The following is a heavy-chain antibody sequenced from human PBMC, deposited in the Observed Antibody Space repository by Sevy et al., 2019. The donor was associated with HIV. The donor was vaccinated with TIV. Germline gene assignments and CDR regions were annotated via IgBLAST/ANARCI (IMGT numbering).Heavy chain of an antibody. Sequence: GGSLRLSCAASGFTFSSYAMTWVRQAPGRGLEWVPGINNNGGDTNYADTVKGGFTISRDNFRNTLYLQMNSLRVEDTAVYYCSKAPGRYVDIYMSVWGQGTLVTVSS. CDR2: INNNGGDT. V-gene: IGHV3-23*01. D-gene: IGHD5-12*01. J-gene: IGHJ4*02. CDR3: SKAPGRYVDIYMSV. CDR1: GFTFSSYA.